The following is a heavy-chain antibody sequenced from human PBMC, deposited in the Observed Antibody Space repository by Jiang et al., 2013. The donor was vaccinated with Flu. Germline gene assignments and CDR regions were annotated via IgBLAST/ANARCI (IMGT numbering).Heavy chain of an antibody. CDR3: ARGGGNYLADSGMDV. V-gene: IGHV3-53*01. Sequence: ASGFTVITKYMTWVRQAPGKGLDWVSVIYKNGITYYADSVEGRFTISRDNSKNTLYLQMNSLRVEDTAVYYCARGGGNYLADSGMDVWGQGTTVTVSS. D-gene: IGHD1-26*01. J-gene: IGHJ6*02. CDR1: GFTVITKY. CDR2: IYKNGIT.